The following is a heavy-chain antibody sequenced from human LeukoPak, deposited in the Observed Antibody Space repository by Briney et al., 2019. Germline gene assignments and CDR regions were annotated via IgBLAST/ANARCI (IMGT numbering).Heavy chain of an antibody. D-gene: IGHD1-26*01. CDR1: GYTFTSNY. CDR2: ISPNGGST. J-gene: IGHJ4*02. Sequence: ASVKVSCKASGYTFTSNYIHWVRQAPGQGLEWMGIISPNGGSTNYAQKFQGRVTMTRDTSTSTVYMELSSLRSEDTAVYYCARDWVVGVAKYYFDYWGQGTLVTVSS. CDR3: ARDWVVGVAKYYFDY. V-gene: IGHV1-46*01.